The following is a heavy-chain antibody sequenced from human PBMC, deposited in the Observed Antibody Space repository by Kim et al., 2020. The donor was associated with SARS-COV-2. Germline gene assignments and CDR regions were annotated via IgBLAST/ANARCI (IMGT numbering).Heavy chain of an antibody. J-gene: IGHJ4*02. CDR3: ARGPRWGVIDY. CDR1: GGSFSGYY. V-gene: IGHV4-34*01. CDR2: INHSGST. D-gene: IGHD3-10*01. Sequence: SETLSLTCAVYGGSFSGYYWSWIRQPPGKGLEWIGEINHSGSTNYNPSLKSRVTISVDTSKNQFSLKLSSVTAADTAVYYCARGPRWGVIDYSGQGSLVT.